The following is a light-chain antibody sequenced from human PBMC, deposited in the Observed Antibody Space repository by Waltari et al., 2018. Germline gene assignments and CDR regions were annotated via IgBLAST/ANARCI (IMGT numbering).Light chain of an antibody. J-gene: IGKJ1*01. CDR1: QSVGRF. V-gene: IGKV3-20*01. CDR3: QNHERLPAT. CDR2: QAS. Sequence: ELVLTQSPGTLSLSPGERATLACRASQSVGRFLAWYQQKPGQAPRLLIYQASNRATGIPDRSSGSGSGTDFSLTISRLEPEDFAVYYCQNHERLPATFGQGTKVEI.